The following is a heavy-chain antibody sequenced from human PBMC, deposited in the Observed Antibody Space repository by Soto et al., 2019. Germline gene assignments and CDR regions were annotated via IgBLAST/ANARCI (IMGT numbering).Heavy chain of an antibody. CDR2: IHYSGTT. D-gene: IGHD2-15*01. J-gene: IGHJ5*02. Sequence: PSETLSLTCTVSGGSISSSYYYWGWIRQPPGKGLEWIGSIHYSGTTYYSPSLKSRVTVSVDTSKNQFSLKVNSVTAADTAVYYCVRQGYCGGGSCYRWFDPWGLGTLVTVSS. CDR3: VRQGYCGGGSCYRWFDP. V-gene: IGHV4-39*01. CDR1: GGSISSSYYY.